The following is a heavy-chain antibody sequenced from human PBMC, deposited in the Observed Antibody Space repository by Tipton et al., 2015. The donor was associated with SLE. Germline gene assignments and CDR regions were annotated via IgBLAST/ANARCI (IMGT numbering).Heavy chain of an antibody. D-gene: IGHD3-22*01. CDR3: AREPYYYDSSGYYVSWFDP. Sequence: TLSLTCTVSGGSISSHYWSWIRQAPGKGLEWIGYISNSETTNYNPSLKSRVTISVDTSKNQFSLKLRSVTAADTAVYYCAREPYYYDSSGYYVSWFDPWGQGTLVTVSS. CDR2: ISNSETT. J-gene: IGHJ5*02. V-gene: IGHV4-59*11. CDR1: GGSISSHY.